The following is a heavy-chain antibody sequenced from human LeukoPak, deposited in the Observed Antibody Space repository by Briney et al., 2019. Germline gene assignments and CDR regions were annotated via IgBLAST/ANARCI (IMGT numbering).Heavy chain of an antibody. J-gene: IGHJ4*01. D-gene: IGHD5-18*01. V-gene: IGHV3-7*01. CDR1: GFTFSSYW. CDR3: PRWRDSYGYGDY. Sequence: GGSLRLSCAASGFTFSSYWMSWVRQAPGKGLEWVANINQDGSEKYYADSVKGRFTISRANAKTSLYPQMNSLTAEATAFIYLPRWRDSYGYGDYWGQGTLVTVSS. CDR2: INQDGSEK.